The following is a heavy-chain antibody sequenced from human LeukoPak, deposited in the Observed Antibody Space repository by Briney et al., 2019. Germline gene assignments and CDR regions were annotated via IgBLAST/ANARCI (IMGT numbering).Heavy chain of an antibody. CDR3: ARAYYDFWSGYFNWFDP. CDR1: GGSISSYY. J-gene: IGHJ5*02. D-gene: IGHD3-3*01. V-gene: IGHV4-59*01. Sequence: SETLSLTCTVSGGSISSYYWSWIRQPPGKGLEWIGYIYYSGSTNYNPSLKSRVTISVDTSKNPFSLKLSSVTAADTAVYYCARAYYDFWSGYFNWFDPWGQGTLVTVSS. CDR2: IYYSGST.